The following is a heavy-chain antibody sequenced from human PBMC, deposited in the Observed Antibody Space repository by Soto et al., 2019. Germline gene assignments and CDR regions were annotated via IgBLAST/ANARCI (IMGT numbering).Heavy chain of an antibody. V-gene: IGHV3-72*01. CDR3: ASQKSSGARLSFDI. CDR2: TRNKANSYTT. J-gene: IGHJ3*02. Sequence: GGSLRLSCAASGFTFSDHYMDWVRQAPGKGLEWVGRTRNKANSYTTEYAASVKGRFTISRDDSKNSLYLQMNSLKTEDTAVYYCASQKSSGARLSFDIWGQGTMVTVSS. D-gene: IGHD6-19*01. CDR1: GFTFSDHY.